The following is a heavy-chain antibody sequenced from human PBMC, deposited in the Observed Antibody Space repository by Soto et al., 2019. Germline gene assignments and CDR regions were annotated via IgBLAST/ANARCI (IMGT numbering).Heavy chain of an antibody. CDR1: GYTLTTSG. CDR3: ARDLRGSGSFAY. J-gene: IGHJ4*02. V-gene: IGHV1-18*01. Sequence: QVQLVQSGAEVKKPGASVKVSCKASGYTLTTSGFSWVRQAPGQGLEWMGWISANNVTTNYAQKFQGRLTMTTDTSTTTAHMELRSLRSDDTAVYYCARDLRGSGSFAYWGRGTLVTVSS. CDR2: ISANNVTT. D-gene: IGHD1-26*01.